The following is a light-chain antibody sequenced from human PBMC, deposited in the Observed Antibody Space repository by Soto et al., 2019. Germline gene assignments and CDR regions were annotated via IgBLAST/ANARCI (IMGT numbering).Light chain of an antibody. J-gene: IGLJ2*01. V-gene: IGLV2-14*01. CDR2: DVT. CDR1: SSDIGGYNF. Sequence: QAVVTQPASVSESPGQSITIPCTGTSSDIGGYNFVSWYQQYPGNAPKLLIYDVTNRPSGVSNRFSGSKSGNTASLTISGLQAEDEAIYYCSSYTSTTTLVVFGGGTKLTVL. CDR3: SSYTSTTTLVV.